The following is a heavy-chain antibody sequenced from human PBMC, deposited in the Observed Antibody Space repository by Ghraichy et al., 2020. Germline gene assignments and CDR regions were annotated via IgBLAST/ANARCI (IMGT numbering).Heavy chain of an antibody. J-gene: IGHJ4*02. Sequence: SETLSLTCTVSGGSISSSSYYWGWIRQPPGKGLEWIGSIYYSGSTYYNPSLKSRVTISVDTSKNQFSLKLSSVTAADTAVYYCASYLGRVVQTPFFLEPILPSDYWGQGTLVTVSS. D-gene: IGHD1-14*01. V-gene: IGHV4-39*01. CDR3: ASYLGRVVQTPFFLEPILPSDY. CDR1: GGSISSSSYY. CDR2: IYYSGST.